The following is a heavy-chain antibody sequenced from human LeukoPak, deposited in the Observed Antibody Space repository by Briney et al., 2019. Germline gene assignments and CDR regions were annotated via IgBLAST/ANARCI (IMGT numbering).Heavy chain of an antibody. Sequence: ASVKVSCKASGGTFSSYAIRWVRQAPGQGLEWMGRIIPMFGTADYAQKLQGRVTITADKSTSTAYMELSSLRSEDTAVYYCARGGDGYNLDYYYYMDVWGKGTTVTVSS. V-gene: IGHV1-69*06. J-gene: IGHJ6*03. CDR2: IIPMFGTA. D-gene: IGHD5-24*01. CDR3: ARGGDGYNLDYYYYMDV. CDR1: GGTFSSYA.